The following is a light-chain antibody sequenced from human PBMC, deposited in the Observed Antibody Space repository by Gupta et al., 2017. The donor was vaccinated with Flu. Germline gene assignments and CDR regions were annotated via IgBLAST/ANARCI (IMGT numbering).Light chain of an antibody. CDR2: VGS. CDR3: RQYLQTPYT. V-gene: IGKV2-28*01. J-gene: IGKJ2*01. Sequence: VTTGEPASSSCSPSQCRRNSNGYNYLDWYLQKPGQSPQLLIYVGSKRACGVPDRFSGSGSGTDFTLKISRVEAEDVGVYYCRQYLQTPYTFGQGTKLEIK. CDR1: QCRRNSNGYNY.